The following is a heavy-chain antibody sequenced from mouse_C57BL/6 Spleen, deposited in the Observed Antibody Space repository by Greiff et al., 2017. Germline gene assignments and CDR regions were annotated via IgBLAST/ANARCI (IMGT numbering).Heavy chain of an antibody. J-gene: IGHJ4*01. Sequence: VMLVESGPGLVAPSQSLSITCTVSGFSLTSYGVHWVRQPPGKGLEWLVVIWSDGSTTYNSALKSRLSISKDNSKSQVFLKMNSLQTDDTAMYYCARHGYYGNSYAMDYWGQGTSVTVSS. D-gene: IGHD2-1*01. CDR3: ARHGYYGNSYAMDY. CDR1: GFSLTSYG. CDR2: IWSDGST. V-gene: IGHV2-6-1*01.